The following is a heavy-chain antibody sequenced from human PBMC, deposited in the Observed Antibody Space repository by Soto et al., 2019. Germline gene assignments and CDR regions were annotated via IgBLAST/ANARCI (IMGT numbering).Heavy chain of an antibody. CDR1: GVSISSDNW. V-gene: IGHV4-4*02. CDR3: ARGWEPGRWIDP. D-gene: IGHD1-26*01. Sequence: QVQLQESGPGLVKPSGTLSLTCAVSGVSISSDNWWTWVRQPPGKGLEWIGEFYHTGSTSNNPSLKSRVTMAVDKSKNQFSLRLTSVTAADTAVYYCARGWEPGRWIDPWGQGTLVTVSS. CDR2: FYHTGST. J-gene: IGHJ5*02.